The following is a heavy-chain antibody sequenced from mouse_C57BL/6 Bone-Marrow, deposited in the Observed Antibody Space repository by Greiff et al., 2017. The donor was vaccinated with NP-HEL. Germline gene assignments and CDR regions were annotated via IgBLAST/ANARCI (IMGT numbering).Heavy chain of an antibody. D-gene: IGHD2-5*01. J-gene: IGHJ1*03. CDR1: GYTFTDYY. Sequence: EVQLQQSGPELVKPGASVKISCKASGYTFTDYYMNWVKQSHGKSLEWIGDINPNNGGTSYNQKFKGKATLTVDKSSSTAYMELRSLTSEDSAVYYCARPNSKGGNWYFDVWGTGTTVTVSS. CDR2: INPNNGGT. V-gene: IGHV1-26*01. CDR3: ARPNSKGGNWYFDV.